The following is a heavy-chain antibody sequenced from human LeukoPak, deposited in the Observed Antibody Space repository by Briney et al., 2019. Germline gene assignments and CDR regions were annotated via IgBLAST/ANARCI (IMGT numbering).Heavy chain of an antibody. CDR3: AKIPYGDYVLDYYYYMDV. CDR2: ISWDGGST. J-gene: IGHJ6*03. Sequence: GGSLRLSCAASGFTFSSYSMDWVRQAPGKGLEWVSLISWDGGSTYYADSVKGRFTISRDNSKNTLYLQMYSLRAEDTAVYYCAKIPYGDYVLDYYYYMDVWGKGTTVTISS. CDR1: GFTFSSYS. D-gene: IGHD4-17*01. V-gene: IGHV3-NL1*01.